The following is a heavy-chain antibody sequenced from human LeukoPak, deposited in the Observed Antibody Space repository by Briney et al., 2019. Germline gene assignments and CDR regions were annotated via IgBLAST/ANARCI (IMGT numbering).Heavy chain of an antibody. J-gene: IGHJ4*02. CDR3: TRGSRELGMAALQD. V-gene: IGHV3-74*01. Sequence: GGSLRLSCVVCGSTFSIDWMNSVRQAPGEGLEWISRIIRVGDSTTHADSVKGRFTISRDKAINTLYLQMNRRRGHGTTAYYCTRGSRELGMAALQDWGQGTLVTVSS. D-gene: IGHD3-3*01. CDR2: IIRVGDST. CDR1: GSTFSIDW.